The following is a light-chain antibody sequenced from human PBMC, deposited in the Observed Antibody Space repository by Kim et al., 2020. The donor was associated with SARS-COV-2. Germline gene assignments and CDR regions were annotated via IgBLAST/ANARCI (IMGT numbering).Light chain of an antibody. Sequence: GQSITVSGTGTSSDVGYYNLVSWYQQHPGKAPKLMISEVRKRPSGVSNRFSGSKSGITASLTISGLQAEDEADYYCCSYAGSTTWVFGGGTQLTVL. CDR1: SSDVGYYNL. V-gene: IGLV2-23*02. J-gene: IGLJ2*01. CDR2: EVR. CDR3: CSYAGSTTWV.